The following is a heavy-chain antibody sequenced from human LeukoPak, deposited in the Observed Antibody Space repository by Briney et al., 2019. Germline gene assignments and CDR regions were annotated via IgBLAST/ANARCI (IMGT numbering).Heavy chain of an antibody. CDR1: GGTFSSYA. V-gene: IGHV1-69*13. D-gene: IGHD2-2*01. CDR3: ASDVHSTADPYDY. CDR2: IIPIFGTA. Sequence: ASVKVSCKASGGTFSSYAISWVRQAPGQGLEWMGGIIPIFGTANYAQKFQGRVTITADESTSTAYMELSSLRSEDAAVYYCASDVHSTADPYDYWGQGTLVTVSS. J-gene: IGHJ4*02.